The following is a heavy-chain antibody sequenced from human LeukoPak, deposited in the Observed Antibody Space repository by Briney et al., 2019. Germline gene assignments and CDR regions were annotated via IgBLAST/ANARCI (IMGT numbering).Heavy chain of an antibody. Sequence: AGTLSLTCGVSGFSLGIYKWSWVRQAPGKGLEWVADISSRGGAIYNPSLMSRLSIALDTSNNHFSLRLISVTAADTAVYYCARMAVLPSMIVSTPGPHLDWGRGTLVTVSS. J-gene: IGHJ4*02. D-gene: IGHD3-22*01. CDR3: ARMAVLPSMIVSTPGPHLD. V-gene: IGHV4-4*09. CDR2: ISSRGGA. CDR1: GFSLGIYK.